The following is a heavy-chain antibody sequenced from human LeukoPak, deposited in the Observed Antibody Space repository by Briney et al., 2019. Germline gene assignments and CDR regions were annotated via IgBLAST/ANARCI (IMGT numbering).Heavy chain of an antibody. CDR2: INHSGST. V-gene: IGHV4-34*01. Sequence: SETLSLTCAVYGGSFSGYYWNWIRQPPGKGLEWIGEINHSGSTNYNPSLKSRVTISVDTSKNQFSLKLSSVTAADTAVYYCAAEVATISSWGQGTLVTVSS. CDR3: AAEVATISS. CDR1: GGSFSGYY. J-gene: IGHJ4*02. D-gene: IGHD5-12*01.